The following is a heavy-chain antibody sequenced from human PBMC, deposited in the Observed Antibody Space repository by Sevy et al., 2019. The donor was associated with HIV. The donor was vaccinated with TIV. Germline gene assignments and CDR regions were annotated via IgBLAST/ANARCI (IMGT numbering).Heavy chain of an antibody. V-gene: IGHV3-11*01. CDR1: GFTFSDYY. J-gene: IGHJ4*01. Sequence: GGSLRLSCAASGFTFSDYYMSWIRQAPGKGLEWVSDISSSGSTIYYADSVKGRFTISRDNAKNSLYLQMNSLRAEDTAVYYCARDPTLPPPQDYWGHGTLVTVSS. CDR3: ARDPTLPPPQDY. CDR2: ISSSGSTI.